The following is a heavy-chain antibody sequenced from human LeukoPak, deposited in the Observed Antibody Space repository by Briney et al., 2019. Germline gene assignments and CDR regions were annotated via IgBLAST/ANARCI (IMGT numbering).Heavy chain of an antibody. Sequence: GGSLRLSCTASGFTFSTHWMSWVRQAPGKGLEWVAYIGRSGDRTTKYADSVKGRFTISRDNAENSLFLQMNSLRAEDTAVYYCAVPPLSGSGSSRPLAGVDVWGQGTTVTVSS. J-gene: IGHJ6*02. CDR3: AVPPLSGSGSSRPLAGVDV. D-gene: IGHD3-10*01. V-gene: IGHV3-48*04. CDR2: IGRSGDRTT. CDR1: GFTFSTHW.